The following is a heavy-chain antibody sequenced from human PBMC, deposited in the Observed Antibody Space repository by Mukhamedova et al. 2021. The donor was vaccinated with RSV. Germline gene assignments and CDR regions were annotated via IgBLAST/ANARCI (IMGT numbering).Heavy chain of an antibody. CDR2: IKQDGSEK. J-gene: IGHJ4*02. Sequence: VANIKQDGSEKYYVDFVKGRFTISRDNAKNSLYLQMNSLRAEDTAVYYCAAELGIAAAATGYWGQGTLVTVSS. V-gene: IGHV3-7*01. D-gene: IGHD6-13*01. CDR3: AAELGIAAAATGY.